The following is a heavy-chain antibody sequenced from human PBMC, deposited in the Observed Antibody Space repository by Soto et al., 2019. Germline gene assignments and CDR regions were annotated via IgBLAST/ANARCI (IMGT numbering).Heavy chain of an antibody. J-gene: IGHJ4*02. CDR2: IYYSGST. D-gene: IGHD4-4*01. CDR3: ARLRRMTAITVSYYFDY. V-gene: IGHV4-59*01. Sequence: SETLSLTCTVSGDSISSFYWSWVRQPPGKGLEWIGYIYYSGSTSYNPSLESRVTISVDTSENQFSLKLSSVTAADTAVYYCARLRRMTAITVSYYFDYWGQGTLVTVSS. CDR1: GDSISSFY.